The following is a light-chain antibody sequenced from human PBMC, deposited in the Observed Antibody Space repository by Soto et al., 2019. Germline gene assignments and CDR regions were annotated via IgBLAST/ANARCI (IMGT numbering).Light chain of an antibody. CDR2: EVN. J-gene: IGLJ3*02. CDR3: CAYTGSTSPWV. V-gene: IGLV2-14*01. CDR1: SSDIGAYEY. Sequence: QSALTQPASVSGSPAESIILSCPGSSSDIGAYEYVSWYQHHPGRAPKVIIFEVNDRASGVSHRFSGSKSGNTASLTISGLQAEDEADYYCCAYTGSTSPWVFGGGTKLTVL.